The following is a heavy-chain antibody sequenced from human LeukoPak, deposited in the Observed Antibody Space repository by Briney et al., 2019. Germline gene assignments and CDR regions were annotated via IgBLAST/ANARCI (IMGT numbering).Heavy chain of an antibody. CDR2: ISYDGSNK. V-gene: IGHV3-30*18. D-gene: IGHD1-26*01. Sequence: GGSLRLSCAASGFTFSSYGMHWVRQAPGKGLEWVAVISYDGSNKYYADSVKGRFTISRDNSKNTLYLQMNSPRAEDTAVYYCAKDTSGSYYSSFDYWGQGPLVTVSS. CDR1: GFTFSSYG. J-gene: IGHJ4*02. CDR3: AKDTSGSYYSSFDY.